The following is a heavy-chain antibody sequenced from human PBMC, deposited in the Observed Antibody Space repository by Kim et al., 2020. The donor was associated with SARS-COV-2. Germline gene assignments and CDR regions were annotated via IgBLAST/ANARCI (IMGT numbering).Heavy chain of an antibody. CDR2: ITNSGSNR. D-gene: IGHD3-3*01. V-gene: IGHV3-48*03. J-gene: IGHJ6*02. Sequence: GGSLRLSCAASGFAFSSYEMNWVRQAPGKGLEWVSDITNSGSNRYYAASVKGRFTISRDNAKKSLYLQMNTLRAEDTGVYYCARAIVKFGFWSDYPRADMEVWGQGTTVLVSS. CDR1: GFAFSSYE. CDR3: ARAIVKFGFWSDYPRADMEV.